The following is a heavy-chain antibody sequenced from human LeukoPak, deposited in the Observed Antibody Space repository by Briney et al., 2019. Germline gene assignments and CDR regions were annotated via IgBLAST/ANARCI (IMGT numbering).Heavy chain of an antibody. Sequence: GGSLRLSCAASGFTFSSYSMNWVRQAPEKGLEWVSYISSSSSTIYYADSVKDRFTISRDNAKNSLYLQMNSLRAEDTAVYFRARGKSDAYGLEDNWGQGTLVTVSS. CDR1: GFTFSSYS. D-gene: IGHD4-17*01. V-gene: IGHV3-48*01. CDR3: ARGKSDAYGLEDN. CDR2: ISSSSSTI. J-gene: IGHJ4*02.